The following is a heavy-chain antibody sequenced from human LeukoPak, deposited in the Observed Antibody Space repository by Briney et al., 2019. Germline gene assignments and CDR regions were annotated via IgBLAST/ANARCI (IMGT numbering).Heavy chain of an antibody. CDR3: AKWQYYGSGDDY. CDR2: ISGSGDST. D-gene: IGHD3-10*01. J-gene: IGHJ4*02. V-gene: IGHV3-23*01. CDR1: GLTFSTYG. Sequence: GGSLRVSCAGSGLTFSTYGMSWVRQAPNKGLEWLSTISGSGDSTYYADSVKGRFTISRDNSKNTLFLQMNSLRAEDTAIYYCAKWQYYGSGDDYWGQGTLVTVSS.